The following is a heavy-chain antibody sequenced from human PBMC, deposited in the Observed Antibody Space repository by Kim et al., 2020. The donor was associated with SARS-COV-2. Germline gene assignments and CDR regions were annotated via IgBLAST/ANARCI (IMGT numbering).Heavy chain of an antibody. CDR2: IDPADFQT. CDR1: GYMFTSYW. J-gene: IGHJ4*02. Sequence: GESLKISCKGSGYMFTSYWITWVRQMPGKGLESMGRIDPADFQTNYSPSFQGHVTISADRSISTAYLQWSSLKASDTAMYYCVRQTGVLGSGTYEGHDYWGQGTLVTVSS. D-gene: IGHD3-10*02. V-gene: IGHV5-10-1*01. CDR3: VRQTGVLGSGTYEGHDY.